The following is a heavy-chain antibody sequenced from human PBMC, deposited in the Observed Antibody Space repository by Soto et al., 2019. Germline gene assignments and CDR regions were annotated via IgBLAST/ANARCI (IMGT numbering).Heavy chain of an antibody. J-gene: IGHJ6*02. CDR2: ITGSGSGYNT. D-gene: IGHD6-19*01. CDR1: GFTFISYA. Sequence: GGSLRLSCAASGFTFISYAISWVRLAPGKGLEWVSTITGSGSGYNTFYTDSVKGRFSISRDNSENTVYLQMNSLRAEDTAMYYCARLYSSGWYGDGMDVWGQGTTVTVSS. CDR3: ARLYSSGWYGDGMDV. V-gene: IGHV3-23*01.